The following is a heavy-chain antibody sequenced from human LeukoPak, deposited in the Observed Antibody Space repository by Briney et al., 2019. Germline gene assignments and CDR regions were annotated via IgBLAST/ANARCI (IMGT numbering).Heavy chain of an antibody. J-gene: IGHJ3*02. CDR2: ISSDGSST. Sequence: PGGSLRLSCAASGFTFSTYWMRWVRQVPGKGLVWVSSISSDGSSTHYADSVKGRFTISRDNVKNTLYLQVNSLRAEDTAAYYCARVHYNAFDIWGQGTMVTVSS. CDR3: ARVHYNAFDI. D-gene: IGHD3-10*01. V-gene: IGHV3-74*01. CDR1: GFTFSTYW.